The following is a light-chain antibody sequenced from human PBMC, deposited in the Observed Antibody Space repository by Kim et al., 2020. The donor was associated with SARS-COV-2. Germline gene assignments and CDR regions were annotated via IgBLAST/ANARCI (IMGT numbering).Light chain of an antibody. CDR2: DAS. CDR1: QAIDMY. Sequence: AFVGDRVTITCQASQAIDMYLIWYQQKPGKAPKVLIHDASNVEPGVPSRFSGSGSGTDFTFTINSLQPEDVATYYCQQYHSLPLTFGGGTKVDIK. V-gene: IGKV1-33*01. CDR3: QQYHSLPLT. J-gene: IGKJ4*01.